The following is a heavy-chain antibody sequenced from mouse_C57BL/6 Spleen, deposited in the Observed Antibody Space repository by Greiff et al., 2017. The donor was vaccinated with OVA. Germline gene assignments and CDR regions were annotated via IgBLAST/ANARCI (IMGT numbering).Heavy chain of an antibody. J-gene: IGHJ2*01. CDR2: ISDGGSYT. V-gene: IGHV5-4*01. Sequence: EVQGVESGGGLVKPGGSLKLSCAASGFTFSSYAMSWVRQTPEKRLEWVATISDGGSYTYYPDNVKGRFTISRDNAKNNLYLQMSHLKSEDTTMNYCAREDYGSSFVDYWGQGATLTVSS. CDR3: AREDYGSSFVDY. D-gene: IGHD1-1*01. CDR1: GFTFSSYA.